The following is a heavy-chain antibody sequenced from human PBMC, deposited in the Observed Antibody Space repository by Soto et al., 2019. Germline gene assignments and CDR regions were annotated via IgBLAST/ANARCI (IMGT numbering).Heavy chain of an antibody. Sequence: EVQLVESGGGLVQPGGSLRLSCAASGFTVSGNYMSWVRQAPGQGLEWVSVIYAAGSTYYIDSVNGRFTISRDNFNNTLYLQMNSLRAEDTAFYYCASDIFKTGATGGFDIWGQRTRVTVSS. D-gene: IGHD1-1*01. CDR1: GFTVSGNY. J-gene: IGHJ3*02. CDR3: ASDIFKTGATGGFDI. V-gene: IGHV3-66*01. CDR2: IYAAGST.